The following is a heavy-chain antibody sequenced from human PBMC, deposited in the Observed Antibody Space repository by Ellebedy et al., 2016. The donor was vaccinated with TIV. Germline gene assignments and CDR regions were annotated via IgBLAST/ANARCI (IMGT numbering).Heavy chain of an antibody. Sequence: ASVKVSCKASGYTFTSYAIHWVRQAPGQRLEWMGWINAGNGNTKYSQKFQGRVTITRDTSASTAYMELSSLRSEDTAVYYCARDRRRDGYNWGFDYWGQGTLVTVSS. CDR1: GYTFTSYA. CDR3: ARDRRRDGYNWGFDY. D-gene: IGHD5-24*01. J-gene: IGHJ4*02. V-gene: IGHV1-3*01. CDR2: INAGNGNT.